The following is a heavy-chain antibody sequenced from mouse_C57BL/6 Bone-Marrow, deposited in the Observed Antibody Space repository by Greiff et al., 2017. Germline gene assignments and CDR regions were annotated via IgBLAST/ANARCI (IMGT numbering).Heavy chain of an antibody. V-gene: IGHV1-72*01. J-gene: IGHJ4*01. CDR3: ARGPYRNYAMDY. Sequence: QVQLQQPGAELVQPGASVKLSCKASGYTFTSYWMHWVKQRPGRGLEWIGRLDPNSGGTKYHEKFKSKATLTVAKPASTAYMQLSSLTSEDSAVYYCARGPYRNYAMDYWGQGTSVTVSS. CDR1: GYTFTSYW. CDR2: LDPNSGGT.